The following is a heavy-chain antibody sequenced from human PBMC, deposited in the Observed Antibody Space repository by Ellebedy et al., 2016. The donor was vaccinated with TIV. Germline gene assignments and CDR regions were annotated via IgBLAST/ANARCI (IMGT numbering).Heavy chain of an antibody. J-gene: IGHJ4*02. CDR2: IYSGGDT. CDR1: GLTVSNNY. V-gene: IGHV3-53*01. Sequence: PGGSLRLSCAASGLTVSNNYMRWIRQAPGKGLEWVALIYSGGDTYYSDSVRGRFTISRDSSKNTVYLQMTNLTVEDTAVYYCARDRHCVADRCYSVWGQGTLVTVSS. CDR3: ARDRHCVADRCYSV. D-gene: IGHD2-15*01.